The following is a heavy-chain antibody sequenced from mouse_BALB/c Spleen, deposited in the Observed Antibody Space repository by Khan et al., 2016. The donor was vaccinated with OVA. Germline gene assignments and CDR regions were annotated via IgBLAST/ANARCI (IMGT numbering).Heavy chain of an antibody. CDR1: GFSLTGYG. Sequence: QVQLKQSGPGLVAPSQSLSITCTVSGFSLTGYGVNWVRQPPGKGLKWLGVIWGDGITDYNSALNSRLSISKDNSKSQVFLKMNSLQTDDTARYYCARGPYFGNYFAMDYWGQGTSVTVSS. V-gene: IGHV2-6-7*01. D-gene: IGHD2-10*01. CDR3: ARGPYFGNYFAMDY. J-gene: IGHJ4*01. CDR2: IWGDGIT.